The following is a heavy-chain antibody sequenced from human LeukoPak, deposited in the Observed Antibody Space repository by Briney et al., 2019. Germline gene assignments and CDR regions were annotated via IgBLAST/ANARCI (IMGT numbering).Heavy chain of an antibody. CDR3: AREYCTKPAWWFDP. CDR1: GGSISSGDYY. Sequence: SQTLSLTCTVSGGSISSGDYYWSWIRQPPGKGLEWIGYIYYSGSTYYDPSLKSRVTISVDTSKNQFSLKLSSVTAADTAVYYCAREYCTKPAWWFDPWGQGTRVTVSS. V-gene: IGHV4-30-4*08. CDR2: IYYSGST. J-gene: IGHJ5*02. D-gene: IGHD2-8*01.